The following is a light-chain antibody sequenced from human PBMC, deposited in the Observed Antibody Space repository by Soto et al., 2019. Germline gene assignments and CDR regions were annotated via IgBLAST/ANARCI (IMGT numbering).Light chain of an antibody. Sequence: SYELTQPPSVSVAPGKTARITCGGNNIGSKSVHWYQQKPGQAPVLVIYYDSDRPSGIPERFSGSNSGNTATLTISRVEAGDEADYYCQVWDSSSDSLVFGRGTKLIVL. CDR1: NIGSKS. J-gene: IGLJ2*01. V-gene: IGLV3-21*04. CDR3: QVWDSSSDSLV. CDR2: YDS.